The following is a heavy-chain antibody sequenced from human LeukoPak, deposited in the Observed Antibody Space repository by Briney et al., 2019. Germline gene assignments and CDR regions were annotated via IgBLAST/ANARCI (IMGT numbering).Heavy chain of an antibody. CDR2: IYYSGST. D-gene: IGHD3-9*01. V-gene: IGHV4-59*08. Sequence: SETLSLTCTVSGGSISSYYWSWIRQPPGKGLEWIGYIYYSGSTNYNPSLKSRVTISVDTSKNQFSLKLSSVTAADTAVYYCARRITILGWFDPWGQGTLVTVSS. J-gene: IGHJ5*02. CDR1: GGSISSYY. CDR3: ARRITILGWFDP.